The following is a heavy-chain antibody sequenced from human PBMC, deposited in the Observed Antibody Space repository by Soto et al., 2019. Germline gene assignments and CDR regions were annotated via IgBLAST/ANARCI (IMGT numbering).Heavy chain of an antibody. V-gene: IGHV1-2*04. CDR1: GYTFTGYY. Sequence: RASVKVSCKASGYTFTGYYMHWVRQAPGQGLEWMGWINPNSGGTNYAQKFQGWVTMTRDTSISTAYMELSRLRSDDTAVYYCARDRLDSYYYGMDVWGQGTTVTVSS. CDR3: ARDRLDSYYYGMDV. CDR2: INPNSGGT. J-gene: IGHJ6*02. D-gene: IGHD3-22*01.